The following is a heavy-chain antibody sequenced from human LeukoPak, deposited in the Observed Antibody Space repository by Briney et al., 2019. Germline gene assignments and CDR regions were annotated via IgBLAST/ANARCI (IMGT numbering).Heavy chain of an antibody. J-gene: IGHJ4*02. CDR2: IYHSGST. V-gene: IGHV4-39*07. CDR1: SGSISTSNYY. CDR3: ARILDSAWGELGY. Sequence: SETLSLTCTVSSGSISTSNYYWGWVRQPPGKGLEWIGEIYHSGSTNYNPSLKSRVTISVDKSKTQFSLKLSSVTAADTAVYYCARILDSAWGELGYWGQGTLVTVSS. D-gene: IGHD6-19*01.